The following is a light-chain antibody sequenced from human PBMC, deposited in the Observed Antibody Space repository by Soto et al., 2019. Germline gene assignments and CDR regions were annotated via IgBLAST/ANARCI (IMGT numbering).Light chain of an antibody. V-gene: IGLV2-14*01. J-gene: IGLJ3*02. CDR3: TSYTSSNTPV. CDR2: EVN. Sequence: QSALTQPASVSGSPGQSITISCTGTSSDVGGYNYVSWYQQHPAKAPKLMIYEVNNRPSGVSNRFSGSKSGNTASLTISGLQAEDEADYYCTSYTSSNTPVFGGGTKVTVL. CDR1: SSDVGGYNY.